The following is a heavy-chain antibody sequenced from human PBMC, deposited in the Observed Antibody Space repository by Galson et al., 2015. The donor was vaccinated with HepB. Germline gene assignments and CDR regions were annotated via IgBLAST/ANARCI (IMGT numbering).Heavy chain of an antibody. V-gene: IGHV3-23*01. D-gene: IGHD2-15*01. Sequence: SLRLSCAASGFTFSSYAMSWVRQAPGKGLEWVSGISGSGDTTYYADSVKGRFTISRDNSKNTLYLQMNILRAEDTAVYYCAKDRVCSGGSCYFDYWGQGTLVTVSS. CDR2: ISGSGDTT. CDR1: GFTFSSYA. J-gene: IGHJ4*02. CDR3: AKDRVCSGGSCYFDY.